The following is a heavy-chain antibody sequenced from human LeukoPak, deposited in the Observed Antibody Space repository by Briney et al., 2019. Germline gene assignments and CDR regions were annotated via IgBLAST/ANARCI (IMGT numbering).Heavy chain of an antibody. Sequence: SETLSLTCTVSGGSISSYYWSWIRQPAGKGLEWIGRIYTSGSTNYNPSLKSRVTMSVDTSKNQFSLKLSSVTAADTAVYYCARHYSSGWYYYYYGMDVWGQGTTVTVSS. D-gene: IGHD6-19*01. V-gene: IGHV4-4*07. J-gene: IGHJ6*02. CDR2: IYTSGST. CDR1: GGSISSYY. CDR3: ARHYSSGWYYYYYGMDV.